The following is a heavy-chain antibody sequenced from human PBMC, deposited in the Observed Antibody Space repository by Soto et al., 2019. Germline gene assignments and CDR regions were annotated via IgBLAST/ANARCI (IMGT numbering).Heavy chain of an antibody. CDR2: LNPGKGDT. CDR3: ARGGYGDYPFDY. J-gene: IGHJ4*02. V-gene: IGHV1-3*01. D-gene: IGHD4-17*01. CDR1: GYTFITYA. Sequence: ASVKVSCKSSGYTFITYAMHWMRQAPGQRPEWMGWLNPGKGDTKYSQRFQGRVTITRDTSATTAYMQLSSLKSEDTAVYYCARGGYGDYPFDYWGQGTLVTVSS.